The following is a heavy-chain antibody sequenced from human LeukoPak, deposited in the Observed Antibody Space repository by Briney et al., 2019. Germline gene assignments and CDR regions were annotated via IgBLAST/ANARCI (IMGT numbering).Heavy chain of an antibody. Sequence: GASVKVSCKASGYTFTSYGISWVRQAPGQGLEWMGWISAYNGNTNYAQKLQGRVTMTTDTSTSTAYMELRSLRSDDTAVYYCARLHGVILYYYGMDVWGQGTTVTVSS. J-gene: IGHJ6*02. CDR2: ISAYNGNT. CDR3: ARLHGVILYYYGMDV. CDR1: GYTFTSYG. V-gene: IGHV1-18*01. D-gene: IGHD3-16*01.